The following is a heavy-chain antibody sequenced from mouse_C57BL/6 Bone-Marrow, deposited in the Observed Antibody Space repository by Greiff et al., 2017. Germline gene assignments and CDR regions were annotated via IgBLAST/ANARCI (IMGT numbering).Heavy chain of an antibody. CDR3: TRDKGPAWFAY. D-gene: IGHD1-3*01. V-gene: IGHV5-9-1*02. Sequence: EVKVVESGEGLVKPGGSLKLSCAASGFTFSSYAMSWVRQTPETRLEWVAYISSGGDYIYYADTVKGRFTISRDNARNTLYLQMSSLKSEDTAMYYCTRDKGPAWFAYWGQGTLVTVSA. CDR1: GFTFSSYA. CDR2: ISSGGDYI. J-gene: IGHJ3*01.